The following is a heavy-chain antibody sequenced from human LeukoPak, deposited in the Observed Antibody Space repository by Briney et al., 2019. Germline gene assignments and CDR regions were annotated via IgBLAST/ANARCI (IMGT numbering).Heavy chain of an antibody. CDR3: AGTRRYCSGGSCYNWFHP. V-gene: IGHV4-61*02. CDR2: IYTSGST. J-gene: IGHJ5*02. CDR1: GGSISSDIYY. Sequence: PSQTLSLTCTVSGGSISSDIYYWSWIRQPAGKGLEWIGRIYTSGSTNYNPSLKSRVTISVDTSKNQFSLKLSSVTAADTAVYYCAGTRRYCSGGSCYNWFHPWGQGTLAIVSS. D-gene: IGHD2-15*01.